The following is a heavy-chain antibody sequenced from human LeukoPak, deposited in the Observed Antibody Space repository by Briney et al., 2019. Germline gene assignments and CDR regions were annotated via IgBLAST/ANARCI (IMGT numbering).Heavy chain of an antibody. CDR3: AREPPYYDFWSGQYYFDY. CDR1: GYTFTSYG. V-gene: IGHV1-18*01. D-gene: IGHD3-3*01. Sequence: ASVKVSCTASGYTFTSYGISWVRQAPGQGLEWMGWISAYNGNTNYAQKLQGRVTMTTDTSTSTAYMELRSLRSDDTAVYYCAREPPYYDFWSGQYYFDYWGQGTLVTVSS. J-gene: IGHJ4*02. CDR2: ISAYNGNT.